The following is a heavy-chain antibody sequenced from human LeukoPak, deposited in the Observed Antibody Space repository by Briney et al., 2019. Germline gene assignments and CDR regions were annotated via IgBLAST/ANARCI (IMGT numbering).Heavy chain of an antibody. D-gene: IGHD1-7*01. CDR2: ISSSSSTI. V-gene: IGHV3-48*01. J-gene: IGHJ4*02. Sequence: GGSLRLSCAASGFTFSSYSMNWVRQAPGKGLEWVSYISSSSSTIYYADSVKGRFTISRDNAKNSLYLQVNSLRAEDTAVYYCARMNYVSSGWGAPFDDLGQGTLVTVSS. CDR3: ARMNYVSSGWGAPFDD. CDR1: GFTFSSYS.